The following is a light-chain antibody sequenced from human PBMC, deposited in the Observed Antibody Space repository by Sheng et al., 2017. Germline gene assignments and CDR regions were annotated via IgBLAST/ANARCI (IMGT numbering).Light chain of an antibody. CDR1: QTLNTNY. CDR2: GTS. J-gene: IGKJ4*01. CDR3: QQYGTSVRT. Sequence: EIVLTQSPGTLSLSAGERATLSCRASQTLNTNYLSWYQKRPGQAPRLLIYGTSSRATGIPDRFSGSGSGTDFTLIISSLAAEDFAVYYCQQYGTSVRTFGGGTNVEIK. V-gene: IGKV3-20*01.